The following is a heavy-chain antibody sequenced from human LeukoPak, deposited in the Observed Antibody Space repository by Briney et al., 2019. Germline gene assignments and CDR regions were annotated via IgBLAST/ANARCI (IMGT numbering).Heavy chain of an antibody. CDR2: ISAYNGNT. D-gene: IGHD3-16*01. Sequence: ASVKVSCKASGYTFTSYGISWVRQAPRQGLEWMGWISAYNGNTNYAQKLQGRVTMTTDTSTSTAFMELRSLRSDDTAVYYCARSDKGEDWFDPWGQGTLVTVSS. J-gene: IGHJ5*02. CDR1: GYTFTSYG. CDR3: ARSDKGEDWFDP. V-gene: IGHV1-18*01.